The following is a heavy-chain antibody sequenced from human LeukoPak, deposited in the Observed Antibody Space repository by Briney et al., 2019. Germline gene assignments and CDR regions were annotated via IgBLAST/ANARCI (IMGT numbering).Heavy chain of an antibody. V-gene: IGHV3-7*01. CDR1: GFTFSSYW. Sequence: PGGSLRLSCAASGFTFSSYWMSWVRQAPGKGLEWVANIKQDGSEKYYVDSVKGRFTISRDNAKNSLYLQMNSLRAEDTAVYYCASLYGDPYYYYYYYMDVWGKGTTVIVSS. J-gene: IGHJ6*03. CDR3: ASLYGDPYYYYYYYMDV. CDR2: IKQDGSEK. D-gene: IGHD4-17*01.